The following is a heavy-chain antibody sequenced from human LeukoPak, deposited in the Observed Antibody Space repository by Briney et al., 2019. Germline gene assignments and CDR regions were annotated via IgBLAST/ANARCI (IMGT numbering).Heavy chain of an antibody. Sequence: PGGSLRLSCAASRFTFSSYWMHWVRQAPGKGLVWVSRINSDGSSTSYADSVKGRFTISRDNAKNTLYLQMNSLRAEDTAVYYCARDRCSGGSCYANDYWGQGTLVTVSS. D-gene: IGHD2-15*01. CDR3: ARDRCSGGSCYANDY. CDR2: INSDGSST. V-gene: IGHV3-74*01. J-gene: IGHJ4*02. CDR1: RFTFSSYW.